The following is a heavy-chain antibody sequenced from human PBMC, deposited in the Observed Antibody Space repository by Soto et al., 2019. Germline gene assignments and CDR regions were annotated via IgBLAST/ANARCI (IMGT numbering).Heavy chain of an antibody. J-gene: IGHJ5*02. CDR2: ISYDGSNK. D-gene: IGHD6-13*01. V-gene: IGHV3-30-3*01. CDR1: VFTFSSYA. CDR3: ARERGKQQLVPERPDSRYSNWFDP. Sequence: QVQLVESGGGVVQPGRSLRLSCAASVFTFSSYAMHWVRQAPGKGLEWVAVISYDGSNKYYADSVKGRFTISRDNSKNTLYLQMNSLRAEDTAVYYCARERGKQQLVPERPDSRYSNWFDPWGQGTLVTVSS.